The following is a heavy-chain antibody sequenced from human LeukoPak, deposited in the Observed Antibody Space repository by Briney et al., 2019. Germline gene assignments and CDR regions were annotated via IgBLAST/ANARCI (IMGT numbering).Heavy chain of an antibody. J-gene: IGHJ4*02. D-gene: IGHD3-16*01. CDR1: GFTFSSYG. CDR2: ISYDGSNK. CDR3: ARGVLPGY. Sequence: GRSLRLSCAASGFTFSSYGMHWVRQAPGKGLEWVAVISYDGSNKYYADSVKGRFTISRGNSKNTLYLQMNSLRAEDTAVYYCARGVLPGYWGQGTLVTVSS. V-gene: IGHV3-30*03.